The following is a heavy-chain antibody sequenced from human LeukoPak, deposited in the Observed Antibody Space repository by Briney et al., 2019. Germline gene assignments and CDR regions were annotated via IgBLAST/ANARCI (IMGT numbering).Heavy chain of an antibody. V-gene: IGHV3-21*01. J-gene: IGHJ4*02. CDR1: GFTFSSYS. CDR2: ISSSSSYI. D-gene: IGHD1-26*01. CDR3: ARREWELIDY. Sequence: PGGSLRLSCAASGFTFSSYSMNWVRRAPGKGLEWVSSISSSSSYIYYADSVKGRFTISRDNAKNSLYLQMNSLRAEDTAVYYCARREWELIDYWGQGTLVTVSS.